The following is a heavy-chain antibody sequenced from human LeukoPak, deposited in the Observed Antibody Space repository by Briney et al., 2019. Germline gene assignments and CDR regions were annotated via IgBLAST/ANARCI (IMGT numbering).Heavy chain of an antibody. CDR3: ARVAVGATHFDY. Sequence: SVKVSCKASGYTFTSYGISWVRQAPGQGLEWMGGIIPIFGTANYAQKFQGRVTITADESTSTAYMELSSLRSEDTAVYYCARVAVGATHFDYWGQGTLVTVSS. V-gene: IGHV1-69*13. CDR2: IIPIFGTA. J-gene: IGHJ4*02. D-gene: IGHD1-26*01. CDR1: GYTFTSYG.